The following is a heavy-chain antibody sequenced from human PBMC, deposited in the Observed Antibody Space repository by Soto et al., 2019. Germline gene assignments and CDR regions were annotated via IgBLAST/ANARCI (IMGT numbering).Heavy chain of an antibody. V-gene: IGHV4-59*01. Sequence: PSETLSLTCSVSAGSISCYYWSWIRQTPEKGLEWIGYIYYSGSTSYNPSLKSRVTMLIDMSKDQFSLKLTSVSAADTAVYYCAAAPRYWGQGILVTVS. CDR1: AGSISCYY. D-gene: IGHD2-15*01. CDR3: AAAPRY. J-gene: IGHJ4*02. CDR2: IYYSGST.